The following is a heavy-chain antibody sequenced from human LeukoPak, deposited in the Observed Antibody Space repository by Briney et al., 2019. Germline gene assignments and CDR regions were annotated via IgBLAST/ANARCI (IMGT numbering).Heavy chain of an antibody. CDR2: IWYDGSNK. CDR1: GFTFSTYG. Sequence: GGSLRLSCTATGFTFSTYGMHWVRQAPGKGLEWVAVIWYDGSNKYYADSVKGRFTISRDNSQNTLYLQMNSLKAEDTAVYYCARDLGQIDYWGQGTLVTVSS. J-gene: IGHJ4*02. CDR3: ARDLGQIDY. V-gene: IGHV3-33*01.